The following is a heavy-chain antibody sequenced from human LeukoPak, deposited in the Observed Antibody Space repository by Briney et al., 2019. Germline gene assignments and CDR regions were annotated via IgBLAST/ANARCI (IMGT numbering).Heavy chain of an antibody. J-gene: IGHJ6*03. CDR1: GFTFSDYY. Sequence: PGGSLRLSFAASGFTFSDYYMSWIRQAPGKGLEWVSYISSSGSTIYYADSVKGRFTISRDNAKNSLYLQMNSLRAEDTAVYYCARDPEYYYYYMDVWGKGTTVTVSS. CDR3: ARDPEYYYYYMDV. V-gene: IGHV3-11*04. CDR2: ISSSGSTI.